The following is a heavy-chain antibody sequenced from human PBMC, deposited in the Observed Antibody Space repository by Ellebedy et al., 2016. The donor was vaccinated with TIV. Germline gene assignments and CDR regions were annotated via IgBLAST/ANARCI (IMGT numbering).Heavy chain of an antibody. CDR3: VRDLREYDW. CDR2: ITEYGDTP. J-gene: IGHJ4*02. Sequence: GESLKISCEASGFIFSNYYMHWVRQAPGKGLEWVARITEYGDTPFYADAVRGRFIISRDNTKNPVFLQMNSPRAEDTAHYYCVRDLREYDWWGQGALVTVSS. CDR1: GFIFSNYY. D-gene: IGHD2/OR15-2a*01. V-gene: IGHV3-74*01.